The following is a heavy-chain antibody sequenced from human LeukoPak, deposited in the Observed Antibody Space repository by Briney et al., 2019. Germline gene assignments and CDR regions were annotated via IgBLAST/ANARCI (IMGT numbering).Heavy chain of an antibody. V-gene: IGHV3-7*01. D-gene: IGHD2-15*01. Sequence: GGSLRLSCAASGFTFSSYWMSWVRQAPGKGLEWVANIKQDGSEKYYVDSVKGRFTISRDNAKNSLYLQMNSLRAEDTAVYYCARGVPRYCSGGSCSPNYYYYYMDVWGKGTTVTISS. CDR1: GFTFSSYW. CDR2: IKQDGSEK. CDR3: ARGVPRYCSGGSCSPNYYYYYMDV. J-gene: IGHJ6*03.